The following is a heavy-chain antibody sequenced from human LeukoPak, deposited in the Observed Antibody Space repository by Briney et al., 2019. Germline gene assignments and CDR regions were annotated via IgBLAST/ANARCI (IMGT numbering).Heavy chain of an antibody. J-gene: IGHJ4*02. D-gene: IGHD4-17*01. Sequence: PGGSLRLSCAASGFTFSSYSMNWVRQAPGKGLEWVSYITNSGSTIYYADSVKGRFTISRDNAKNSLYLQMNSLRAEDTAVYYCAKELYSVITSLFDNWGQGTLVTVSS. V-gene: IGHV3-48*04. CDR3: AKELYSVITSLFDN. CDR1: GFTFSSYS. CDR2: ITNSGSTI.